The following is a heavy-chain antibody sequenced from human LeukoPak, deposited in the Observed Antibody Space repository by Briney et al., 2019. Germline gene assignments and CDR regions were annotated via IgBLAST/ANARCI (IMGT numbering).Heavy chain of an antibody. CDR1: GFTVSSNY. D-gene: IGHD6-19*01. V-gene: IGHV3-53*01. J-gene: IGHJ4*02. CDR2: IYSGGST. Sequence: PGGSLRLSCAASGFTVSSNYMSWVRQAPGKGLEWVSVIYSGGSTYYADSVKGRFTISRDNSKNTLYLQMNSLRAEDTAVYYCARTDASGWYGVFDYWGQGTLVTVSS. CDR3: ARTDASGWYGVFDY.